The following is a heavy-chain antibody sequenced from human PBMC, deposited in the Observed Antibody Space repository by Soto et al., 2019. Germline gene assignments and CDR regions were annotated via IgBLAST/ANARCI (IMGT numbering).Heavy chain of an antibody. Sequence: PGGSLRLSCAASGFTFSSYSMNWVRQAPGKGLEWVSYISSSSSTIYYADSVKGRFTGSRDNARASLYLEMNSLRPEDTALYYCVRDSDWAFDVWGQGTMVTVSS. V-gene: IGHV3-48*01. CDR2: ISSSSSTI. D-gene: IGHD2-21*02. CDR3: VRDSDWAFDV. J-gene: IGHJ3*01. CDR1: GFTFSSYS.